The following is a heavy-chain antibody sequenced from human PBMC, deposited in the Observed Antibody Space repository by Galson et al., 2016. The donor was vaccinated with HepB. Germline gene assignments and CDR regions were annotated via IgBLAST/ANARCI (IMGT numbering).Heavy chain of an antibody. Sequence: SLRLSCAASGFTFDDYAMHWVRQAPGKGLERVANIKEDGTVENYVDSVKGRFTISRDNAKSSFYLQMNNLRAEDTGVYYCARDMYTTARDYWGQGTLVTVSS. J-gene: IGHJ4*02. CDR3: ARDMYTTARDY. CDR2: IKEDGTVE. CDR1: GFTFDDYA. D-gene: IGHD2/OR15-2a*01. V-gene: IGHV3-7*01.